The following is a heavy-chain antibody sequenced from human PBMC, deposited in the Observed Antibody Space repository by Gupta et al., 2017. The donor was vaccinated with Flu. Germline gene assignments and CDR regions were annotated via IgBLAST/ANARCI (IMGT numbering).Heavy chain of an antibody. CDR3: AKDGVGNDHYVDV. CDR1: GLTFGHYD. V-gene: IGHV3-30*18. D-gene: IGHD1-26*01. CDR2: ISDDGTER. J-gene: IGHJ6*03. Sequence: HLVESGGGVVQPGVSLRLSCAASGLTFGHYDMHWVRQAPSKGLEWVALISDDGTERSYIDSVKGRFTISRDNAKNTVYLQVNNMRVEDTAVYFCAKDGVGNDHYVDVWGKGTMVTVS.